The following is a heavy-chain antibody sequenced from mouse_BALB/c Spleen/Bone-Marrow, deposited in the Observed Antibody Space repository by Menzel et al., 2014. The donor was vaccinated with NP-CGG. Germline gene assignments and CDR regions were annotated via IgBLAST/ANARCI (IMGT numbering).Heavy chain of an antibody. J-gene: IGHJ4*01. CDR2: ISYSGST. V-gene: IGHV3-8*02. CDR3: ARGGGSSYNYAMDY. D-gene: IGHD1-1*01. Sequence: EVHLVESGPSLVKPSQTLSLTCSVTGDSITSGYRNWIRKFPGNKLEYMGYISYSGSTYYNPSLKSRISITRDTSKNQYYLQLNSVTTEDTATYYCARGGGSSYNYAMDYWGQGTSVTVSS. CDR1: GDSITSGY.